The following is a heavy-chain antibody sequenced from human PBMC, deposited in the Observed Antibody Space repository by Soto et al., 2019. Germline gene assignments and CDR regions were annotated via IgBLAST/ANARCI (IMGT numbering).Heavy chain of an antibody. J-gene: IGHJ4*02. CDR3: ASKIATGTTHQFDD. V-gene: IGHV1-18*01. CDR2: ISAYNGNT. Sequence: ASVKVSCKASGYTFTSYGISWVRQAPGQGLERMGWISAYNGNTNYAQKLQGRVTMTTDTSTSTAYMELSSLRSEDTAVYYCASKIATGTTHQFDDWGQGTLVTVSS. D-gene: IGHD1-7*01. CDR1: GYTFTSYG.